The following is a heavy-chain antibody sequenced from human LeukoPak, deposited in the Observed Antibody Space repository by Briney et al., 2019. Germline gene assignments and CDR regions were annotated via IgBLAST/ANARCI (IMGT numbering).Heavy chain of an antibody. D-gene: IGHD4-11*01. Sequence: PSETLSLTCAVSGYSISSGYCWGWIRQPPGKGLEWIGSIYHSGSTYYNPSLKSRVTISVDTSKNQFSLKLSSVTAADTAVYYCASQTQDYSSYMDVWGKGTTVTVSS. V-gene: IGHV4-38-2*01. J-gene: IGHJ6*03. CDR1: GYSISSGYC. CDR3: ASQTQDYSSYMDV. CDR2: IYHSGST.